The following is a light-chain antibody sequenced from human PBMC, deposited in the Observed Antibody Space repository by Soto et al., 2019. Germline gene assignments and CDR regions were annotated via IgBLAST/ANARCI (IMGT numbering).Light chain of an antibody. V-gene: IGLV2-14*01. CDR2: EVS. CDR1: SSDVGAYNF. J-gene: IGLJ1*01. CDR3: ASLTTTSFV. Sequence: QSVLTQXASVSGSPGQSITISCTGTSSDVGAYNFASWYQHHPDKAPKLMISEVSNRPSGVSDRFSGSKSGNTASLTISGLQAEDEADYYCASLTTTSFVFGTGTKVTVL.